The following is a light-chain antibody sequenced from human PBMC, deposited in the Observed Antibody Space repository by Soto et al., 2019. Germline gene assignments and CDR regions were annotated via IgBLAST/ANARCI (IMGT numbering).Light chain of an antibody. J-gene: IGLJ3*02. CDR1: SSDAGNYNF. CDR2: EDS. CDR3: SSYAGSSTSWV. Sequence: QSALTQPASVSGSPGQSITISCTGTSSDAGNYNFVSWYQQHPGKAPKVIIYEDSTRPSGVSNRISGSKSGNTASLTISGLQAEDEAHYYCSSYAGSSTSWVFGGGTKLTVL. V-gene: IGLV2-23*01.